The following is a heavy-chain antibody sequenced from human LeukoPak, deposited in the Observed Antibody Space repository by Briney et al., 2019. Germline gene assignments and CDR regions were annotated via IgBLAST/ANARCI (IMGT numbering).Heavy chain of an antibody. J-gene: IGHJ4*02. CDR2: IYYSGST. CDR1: GGSISSSSYY. Sequence: PSETLSLTCTVSGGSISSSSYYWGWIRQPPGKGLEWIGSIYYSGSTYYNPSLKSRVTISVDTSKNQFSLKLSSVTAADTAVYYCARSRGAAAANDYWGQGTLVTVSS. D-gene: IGHD6-13*01. CDR3: ARSRGAAAANDY. V-gene: IGHV4-39*07.